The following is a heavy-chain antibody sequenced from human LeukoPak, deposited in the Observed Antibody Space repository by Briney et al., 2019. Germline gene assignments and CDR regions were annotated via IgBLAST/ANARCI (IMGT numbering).Heavy chain of an antibody. CDR3: AKEGDLYCRGVGGYLSAFVI. V-gene: IGHV3-23*01. Sequence: GGSLRLSCAASGFTFSSYAMSWVRQAPGKGLEWVSAISGSGGSTYYADSVKGRFTISRDNSKNTLYLQMNSQRAEDTAVYYCAKEGDLYCRGVGGYLSAFVIWGHGTQVTVSS. D-gene: IGHD2-15*01. CDR2: ISGSGGST. CDR1: GFTFSSYA. J-gene: IGHJ3*02.